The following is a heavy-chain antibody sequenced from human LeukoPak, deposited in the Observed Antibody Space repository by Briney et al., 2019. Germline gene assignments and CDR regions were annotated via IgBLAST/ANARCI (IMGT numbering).Heavy chain of an antibody. CDR1: GFTFTNFG. CDR3: AKSLEESYDILIGFSSFDY. D-gene: IGHD3-9*01. V-gene: IGHV3-23*01. J-gene: IGHJ4*02. Sequence: GSLRLSCAASGFTFTNFGMSWVRQAPGKGLEWVSSVRGGGDVTYYARSVRGRFTISRDNSKNTVYLQMNSPTAEDTAIYYCAKSLEESYDILIGFSSFDYWGQGTLATVS. CDR2: VRGGGDVT.